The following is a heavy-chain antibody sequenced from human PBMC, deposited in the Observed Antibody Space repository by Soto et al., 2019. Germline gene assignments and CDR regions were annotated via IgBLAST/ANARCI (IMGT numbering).Heavy chain of an antibody. D-gene: IGHD2-21*01. Sequence: PGGSLRLSCAASGFTFSDHYMDWVRQAPGKGLEWVGRARNKANSYTTEYAASVKGRFSISRDDSKNSLYLQMNSLKTEDTAVYYCIKAWQYCGGANCRNYFDCWGQGTLVTVSS. CDR3: IKAWQYCGGANCRNYFDC. V-gene: IGHV3-72*01. J-gene: IGHJ4*02. CDR1: GFTFSDHY. CDR2: ARNKANSYTT.